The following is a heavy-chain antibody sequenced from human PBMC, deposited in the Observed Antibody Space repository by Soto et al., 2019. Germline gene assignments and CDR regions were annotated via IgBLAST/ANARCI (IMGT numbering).Heavy chain of an antibody. CDR2: TYPGDSDT. Sequence: GEPLKISCKGSGYSCTSYWIGWVRQMPGKGLEWMGITYPGDSDTRYSPSFQGQVTISADKSISTAYLQWSSLKASDTAMYYCARHIRYCTNGVCPYYFDYWGQGTLVTVSS. J-gene: IGHJ4*02. V-gene: IGHV5-51*01. CDR1: GYSCTSYW. CDR3: ARHIRYCTNGVCPYYFDY. D-gene: IGHD2-8*01.